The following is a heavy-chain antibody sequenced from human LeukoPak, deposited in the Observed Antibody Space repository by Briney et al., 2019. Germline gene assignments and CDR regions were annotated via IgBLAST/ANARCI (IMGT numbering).Heavy chain of an antibody. D-gene: IGHD6-13*01. CDR1: GYSISSGYY. J-gene: IGHJ6*04. Sequence: PSETLSLTCAVSGYSISSGYYWGWIRPPPGKGLEWIGSIYYSGSTYYNPSLKSRVTISVDTSKNQFSLKLSSVTAADTAVYYCARPGIAAAETPFLDVWGKGTTVTVSS. V-gene: IGHV4-38-2*01. CDR3: ARPGIAAAETPFLDV. CDR2: IYYSGST.